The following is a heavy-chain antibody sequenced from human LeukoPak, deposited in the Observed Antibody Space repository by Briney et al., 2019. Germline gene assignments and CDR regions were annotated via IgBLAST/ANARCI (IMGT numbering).Heavy chain of an antibody. Sequence: GGSLRLSCVASGFTFSTYGMSWVRQAPGKGLEWVSAITGSGGSTYYADSVKGRFTISRDNSKNTLYLQINSLRVEDTAVYYCARDQLGAVLYFDYWGQGTLVTVSS. CDR3: ARDQLGAVLYFDY. V-gene: IGHV3-23*01. J-gene: IGHJ4*02. CDR2: ITGSGGST. D-gene: IGHD1-1*01. CDR1: GFTFSTYG.